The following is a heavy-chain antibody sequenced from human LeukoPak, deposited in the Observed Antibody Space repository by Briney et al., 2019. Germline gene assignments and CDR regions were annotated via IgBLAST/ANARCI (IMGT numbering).Heavy chain of an antibody. D-gene: IGHD3-10*01. CDR1: AFTFSSYG. J-gene: IGHJ5*02. CDR3: ASFFNPGSGNWFDP. V-gene: IGHV3-30*02. Sequence: GGSLRLSCAASAFTFSSYGMHWVRQAPGKGLEWVAFNRYDGSNKYYADSVKGRFTISRDNAKNSLYLQMNSLRAEDTAVYYCASFFNPGSGNWFDPWGQGTLVTVSS. CDR2: NRYDGSNK.